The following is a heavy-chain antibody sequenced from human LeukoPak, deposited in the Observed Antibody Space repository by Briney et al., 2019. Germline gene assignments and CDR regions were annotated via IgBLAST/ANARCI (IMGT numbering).Heavy chain of an antibody. CDR3: ARTHSGSYLSFDY. CDR2: IYSGGST. Sequence: GGSLRLSCAASGFTVSSNYTSWVGQAPGKGLEWVSVIYSGGSTYYADSVKGRFTISRDNSKNTLYLQMNSPRAEDTAVYYCARTHSGSYLSFDYWGQGTLVTVSS. J-gene: IGHJ4*02. D-gene: IGHD1-26*01. V-gene: IGHV3-53*01. CDR1: GFTVSSNY.